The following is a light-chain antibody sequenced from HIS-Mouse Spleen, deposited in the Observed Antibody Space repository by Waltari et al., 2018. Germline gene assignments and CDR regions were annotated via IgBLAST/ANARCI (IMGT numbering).Light chain of an antibody. J-gene: IGLJ2*01. Sequence: QSALTQPASVSGSPGQSITIPCTGTSSDVGGYNYVPWYHQHPGKAPKLMIYEVSNRPSGFSNRFSGSKSGNTASLTISGLQAEDEADYYCSSYTSSSTHVVFGGGTKLTVL. CDR3: SSYTSSSTHVV. V-gene: IGLV2-14*01. CDR2: EVS. CDR1: SSDVGGYNY.